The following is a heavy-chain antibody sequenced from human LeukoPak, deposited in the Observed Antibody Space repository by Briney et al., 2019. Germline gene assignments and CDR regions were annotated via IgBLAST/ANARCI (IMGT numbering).Heavy chain of an antibody. CDR2: IIPILGIA. CDR1: GGTFNSYT. Sequence: ASVKVSCKASGGTFNSYTISWVRQAPGQGLEWMGRIIPILGIANYAQKFQGRVTITADKSTSTAYMELSSLRSEDTAVYYCARGLGYYDSSGYYYDNYYGMDVWGQGTTVTVSS. CDR3: ARGLGYYDSSGYYYDNYYGMDV. J-gene: IGHJ6*02. D-gene: IGHD3-22*01. V-gene: IGHV1-69*02.